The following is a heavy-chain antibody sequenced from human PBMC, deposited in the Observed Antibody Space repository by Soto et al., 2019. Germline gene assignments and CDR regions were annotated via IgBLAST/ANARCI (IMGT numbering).Heavy chain of an antibody. CDR3: ASRSDSSGSQSAAFDI. CDR2: IIPIFGTA. D-gene: IGHD3-22*01. V-gene: IGHV1-69*01. CDR1: GGTFSSYA. Sequence: QVQLVQSGAEVQKPGSSVKVSCKASGGTFSSYAISWVRQAPGQGLEWMGGIIPIFGTANYAQKFQGRVTITADESTSTAYMELSSLRSEDTAVYYCASRSDSSGSQSAAFDIWGQGTMVTVSS. J-gene: IGHJ3*02.